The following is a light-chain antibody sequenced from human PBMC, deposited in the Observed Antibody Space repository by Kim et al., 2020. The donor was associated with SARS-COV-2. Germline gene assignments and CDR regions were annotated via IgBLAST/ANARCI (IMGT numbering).Light chain of an antibody. J-gene: IGKJ2*01. V-gene: IGKV3-15*01. CDR2: AAS. CDR3: QQYNNWPYT. Sequence: FVSPGDSATRSCRASQSVSTNLAWYQQKPGQAPRLLIYAASTRATGIPARFSGSGSGTEFTLTISSLQSEDFALYYCQQYNNWPYTFGQGTKLEI. CDR1: QSVSTN.